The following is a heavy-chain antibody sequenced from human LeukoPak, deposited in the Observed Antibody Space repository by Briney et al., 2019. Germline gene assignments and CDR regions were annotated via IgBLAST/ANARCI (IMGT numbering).Heavy chain of an antibody. V-gene: IGHV3-9*01. CDR1: GFTFDDYA. CDR3: AKDSVYYYDSSGYSALFDY. D-gene: IGHD3-22*01. J-gene: IGHJ4*02. Sequence: GRSLRLSCAASGFTFDDYAMHWVRQAPGKGLEWVSGISWNSGSIGYADSVKGRFTISRDHAKNSLYLQMNSLRAEDTALYYCAKDSVYYYDSSGYSALFDYWGQGTLVTVSS. CDR2: ISWNSGSI.